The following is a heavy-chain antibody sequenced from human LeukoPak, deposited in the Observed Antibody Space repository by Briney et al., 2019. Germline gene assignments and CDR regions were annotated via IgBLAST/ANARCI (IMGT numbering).Heavy chain of an antibody. V-gene: IGHV1-2*02. Sequence: ASVKVSCKASGYTFTGYYMHWVRQAPGQGLEWMGWINPNSGGTNYAQKFQGRVTMTRDTSISTAYMELSRLRSDDTAVYYCARAYDILTGCTLGYYYYMDVWGKGTTVTVSS. D-gene: IGHD3-9*01. CDR3: ARAYDILTGCTLGYYYYMDV. CDR1: GYTFTGYY. J-gene: IGHJ6*03. CDR2: INPNSGGT.